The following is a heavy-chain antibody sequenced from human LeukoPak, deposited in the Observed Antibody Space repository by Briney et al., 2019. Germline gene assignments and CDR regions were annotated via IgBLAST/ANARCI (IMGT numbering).Heavy chain of an antibody. D-gene: IGHD3/OR15-3a*01. CDR1: GGSFSGYY. CDR2: INHSGST. CDR3: ASLGLAPWDY. V-gene: IGHV4-34*01. Sequence: PSETLSLTCAVYGGSFSGYYWSWIRQPPGKGLEWIGEINHSGSTNYNPSLKSRVTISVDTSKNQFSLKLSSVTAADTAVYYCASLGLAPWDYWGQGTLVTVSS. J-gene: IGHJ4*02.